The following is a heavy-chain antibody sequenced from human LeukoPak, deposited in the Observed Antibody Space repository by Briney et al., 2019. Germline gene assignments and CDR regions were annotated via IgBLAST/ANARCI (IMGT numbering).Heavy chain of an antibody. J-gene: IGHJ4*02. V-gene: IGHV3-7*01. Sequence: GGSLRLSCAATGFTFSSYWMTWVRQAPGKGLEWVANIKHNGDELNYVDSVEDRFTISRDNAKNSLYLHMTSLRAEDTAVYYCARELRTFDSWGQGTLVTVSS. CDR2: IKHNGDEL. CDR1: GFTFSSYW. CDR3: ARELRTFDS. D-gene: IGHD3-16*01.